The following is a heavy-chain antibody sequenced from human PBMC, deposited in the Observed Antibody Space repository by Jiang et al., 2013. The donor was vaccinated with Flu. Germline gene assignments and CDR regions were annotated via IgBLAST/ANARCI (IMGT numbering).Heavy chain of an antibody. J-gene: IGHJ4*02. V-gene: IGHV2-5*02. CDR3: AHDSPVVSVSLFDS. CDR1: GFSLSTTAVG. Sequence: KPTQTLTLTCSFSGFSLSTTAVGVGWIRQPPGKALEWLALIYWDDSKYFTPSLKNRVTATKDSSRNQVVLTMTNMDPADTATYFCAHDSPVVSVSLFDSWGRGILVTVSS. D-gene: IGHD2-8*02. CDR2: IYWDDSK.